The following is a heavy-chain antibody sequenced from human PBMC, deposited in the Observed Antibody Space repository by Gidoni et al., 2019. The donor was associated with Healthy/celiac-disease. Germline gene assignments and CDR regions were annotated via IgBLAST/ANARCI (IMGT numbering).Heavy chain of an antibody. Sequence: EVQLVEPGGGLVKPGGSLRLSCAASGFTFSSYSMNWVRQAPGKGLEWVSSISSSSSYIYYADSVKGRFTISRDNAKNSLYLQMNSLRAEDTAVYYCARDWERPYYFDYWGQGTLVTVSS. CDR3: ARDWERPYYFDY. D-gene: IGHD1-26*01. CDR1: GFTFSSYS. J-gene: IGHJ4*02. CDR2: ISSSSSYI. V-gene: IGHV3-21*01.